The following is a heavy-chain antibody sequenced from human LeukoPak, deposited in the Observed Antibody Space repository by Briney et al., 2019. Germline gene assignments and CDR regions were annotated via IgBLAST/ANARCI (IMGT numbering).Heavy chain of an antibody. Sequence: SETLSLTCTVSGGSISSSGYYWGWIRQPPGKGLECIGIMSYSGSTYYNPSLKSRVTMSVDTSKNHFSLKLSSVTAADTAVYYCARFAPDIVVVPAAGITMVRGVTQQFDYWGQGTLVTVSS. V-gene: IGHV4-39*02. CDR1: GGSISSSGYY. CDR3: ARFAPDIVVVPAAGITMVRGVTQQFDY. J-gene: IGHJ4*02. D-gene: IGHD3-10*01. CDR2: MSYSGST.